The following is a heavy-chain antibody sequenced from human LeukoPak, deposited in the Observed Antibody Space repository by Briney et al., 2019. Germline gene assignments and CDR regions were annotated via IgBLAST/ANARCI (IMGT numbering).Heavy chain of an antibody. CDR1: GYTFTSYY. CDR3: ARTTGIRPKGYYYYGMDV. Sequence: GASVKVSCKASGYTFTSYYMHWVRQAPGQGLEWMGIINPSGGSTSYAQKFQGRVTMTRDTSTSTVYMELSSLRSEDTAVYYCARTTGIRPKGYYYYGMDVWGQGTTVTVSS. CDR2: INPSGGST. V-gene: IGHV1-46*01. J-gene: IGHJ6*02. D-gene: IGHD2-8*02.